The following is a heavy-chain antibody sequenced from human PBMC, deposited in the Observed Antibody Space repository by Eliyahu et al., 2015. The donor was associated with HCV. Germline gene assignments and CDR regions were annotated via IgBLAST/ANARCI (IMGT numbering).Heavy chain of an antibody. CDR1: GGSITTYD. D-gene: IGHD6-19*01. J-gene: IGHJ5*02. CDR2: XHYSGST. Sequence: QVQLQESGPGLVQPSETLSLTCPVSGGSITTYDLXWLRQPPGKGLEWIGYXHYSGSTNYNPPLKSRVTISVDTSKNQFSLKLSSVTAADTAVYYCASGGGGIAVAGTGGWFDPWGQGTLVTVSS. V-gene: IGHV4-59*13. CDR3: ASGGGGIAVAGTGGWFDP.